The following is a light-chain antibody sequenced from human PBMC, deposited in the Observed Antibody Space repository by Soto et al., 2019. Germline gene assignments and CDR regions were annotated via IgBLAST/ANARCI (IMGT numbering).Light chain of an antibody. CDR1: QSISNC. Sequence: DIQMTQSPSSLSASVGDRVTTTCRASQSISNCVSWYQQKPGKAPNLLIFAATTLQTGVPSRFSGSASGTDFTLTISSLQPEDFSTYYCQQTFSSPRAFGQGTKVDIK. V-gene: IGKV1-39*01. CDR3: QQTFSSPRA. CDR2: AAT. J-gene: IGKJ1*01.